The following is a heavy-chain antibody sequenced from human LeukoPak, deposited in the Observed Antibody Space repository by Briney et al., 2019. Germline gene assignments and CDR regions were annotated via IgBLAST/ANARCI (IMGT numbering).Heavy chain of an antibody. CDR1: GYTFTSYD. Sequence: ASVKVSCKASGYTFTSYDINWVRQATGQGLEWMGWMNPNSGNTGYAQKFQGRVTMTRNTSISTAYMELSSLRAEDTAVYYCAKDGGGYYPSYYYYMDVWGKGTTVTISS. CDR2: MNPNSGNT. J-gene: IGHJ6*03. CDR3: AKDGGGYYPSYYYYMDV. V-gene: IGHV1-8*01. D-gene: IGHD3-22*01.